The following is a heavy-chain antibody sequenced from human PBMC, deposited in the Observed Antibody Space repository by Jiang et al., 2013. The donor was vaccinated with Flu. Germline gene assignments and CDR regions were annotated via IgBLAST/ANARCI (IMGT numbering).Heavy chain of an antibody. CDR1: GFTFSSYA. CDR2: ISYDGSNK. D-gene: IGHD6-13*01. CDR3: ARAPSSSSWVWEVYYYYGMDV. Sequence: VQLVESGGGVVQPGRSLRLSCAASGFTFSSYAMHWVRQAPGKGLEWVAVISYDGSNKYYADSVKGRFTISRDNSKNTLYLQMNSLRAEDTAVYYCARAPSSSSWVWEVYYYYGMDV. J-gene: IGHJ6*01. V-gene: IGHV3-30-3*01.